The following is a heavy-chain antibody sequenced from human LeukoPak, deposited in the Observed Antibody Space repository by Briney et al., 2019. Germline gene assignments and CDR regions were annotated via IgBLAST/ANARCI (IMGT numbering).Heavy chain of an antibody. Sequence: SETLSLICTVSGGSISSYYWSWIRQPPGKGLEWIVFIYYSGSTYYNPSLKSRVTFSVDTSKHQFSLKLSSVNAADTAVCYCARAVYDYIWGSYRFDYWGQGTLVTVSS. V-gene: IGHV4-59*12. J-gene: IGHJ4*02. CDR2: IYYSGST. CDR3: ARAVYDYIWGSYRFDY. CDR1: GGSISSYY. D-gene: IGHD3-16*02.